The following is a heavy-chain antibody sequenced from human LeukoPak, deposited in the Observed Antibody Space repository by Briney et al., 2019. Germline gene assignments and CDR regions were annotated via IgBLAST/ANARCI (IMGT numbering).Heavy chain of an antibody. CDR3: AREGVKDIVVVPAVY. D-gene: IGHD2-2*01. J-gene: IGHJ4*02. CDR2: ISAYNGNT. Sequence: EASVKVSCKASGYTFISYGISWVRQAPGEGLEWMGWISAYNGNTNYAQKFQGRVTMTTDTYTSTAYMELRSLRSDDTAVYYCAREGVKDIVVVPAVYWGQGTLVTVSS. CDR1: GYTFISYG. V-gene: IGHV1-18*01.